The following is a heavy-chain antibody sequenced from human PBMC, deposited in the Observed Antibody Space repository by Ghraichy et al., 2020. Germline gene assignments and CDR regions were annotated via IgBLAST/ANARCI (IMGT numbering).Heavy chain of an antibody. Sequence: GGSLRLSCAASGFTFGSYWMHWVRQAPGTGLVWLSRIYNEGSPTSYVDSVEGRFTISRDNAKSTLYLQMNGLRVDDTAVYYCARGDIDLWSAFDLWGRGTRVTVSS. V-gene: IGHV3-74*01. CDR2: IYNEGSPT. CDR1: GFTFGSYW. D-gene: IGHD3-16*01. J-gene: IGHJ5*02. CDR3: ARGDIDLWSAFDL.